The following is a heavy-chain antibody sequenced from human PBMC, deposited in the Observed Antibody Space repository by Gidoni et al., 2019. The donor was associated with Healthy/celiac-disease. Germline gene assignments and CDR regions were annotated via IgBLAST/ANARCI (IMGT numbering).Heavy chain of an antibody. D-gene: IGHD1-26*01. CDR3: ARSPDRIVGAPNLDY. CDR1: GVSFSGYY. J-gene: IGHJ4*02. V-gene: IGHV4-34*01. Sequence: QVQLQQWGAGLLKPSETLSLTCAVYGVSFSGYYWSWIRQPPGKGLEWIGEINHSGSTNYNPSLKSRVTISVDTSKNQFSLKLSSVTAADTAVYYCARSPDRIVGAPNLDYWGQGTLVTVSS. CDR2: INHSGST.